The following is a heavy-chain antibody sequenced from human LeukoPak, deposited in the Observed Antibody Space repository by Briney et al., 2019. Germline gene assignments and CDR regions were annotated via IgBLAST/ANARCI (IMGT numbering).Heavy chain of an antibody. CDR2: IYYSGTT. J-gene: IGHJ4*02. D-gene: IGHD2-21*01. Sequence: TSSETLSLTCTVSGDSVSSFYWSWIRQPPGKGLEWIGYIYYSGTTNYNPSLKSRVTISVDTTKSQFSLKLSSVTAADTAVYYCARGVVIAPQTFDYWGQGILVTVSS. V-gene: IGHV4-59*02. CDR3: ARGVVIAPQTFDY. CDR1: GDSVSSFY.